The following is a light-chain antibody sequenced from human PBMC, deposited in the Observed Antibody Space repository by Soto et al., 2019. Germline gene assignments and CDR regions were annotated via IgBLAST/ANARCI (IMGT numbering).Light chain of an antibody. CDR3: QQYGSSIT. CDR2: GAS. J-gene: IGKJ5*01. V-gene: IGKV3-20*01. Sequence: EIVLAHSLGTLSFSPTERGNLXYRASQSVNSDLAWYQQKPGQAPRLLIYGASSRATGIPDRFSGSGSGTDFTLTISRLEPEDFAVYYCQQYGSSITFGQGTRLEIK. CDR1: QSVNSD.